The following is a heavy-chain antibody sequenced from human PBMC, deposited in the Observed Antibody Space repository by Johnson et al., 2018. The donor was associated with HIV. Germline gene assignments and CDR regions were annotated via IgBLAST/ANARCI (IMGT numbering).Heavy chain of an antibody. J-gene: IGHJ3*02. CDR1: GFTFSSYA. Sequence: VQLVESGGGVVQPGRSLRLSCAASGFTFSSYAIHWVRQAPGKGLEWVAVISHDGSNKYYADSVKGRFTISRDNSKNTLYLQMCSLRAEDMAVYYCAKGECSSTNCYWGIDAFDIWGQGTMVTVSS. D-gene: IGHD2-2*01. V-gene: IGHV3-30*14. CDR2: ISHDGSNK. CDR3: AKGECSSTNCYWGIDAFDI.